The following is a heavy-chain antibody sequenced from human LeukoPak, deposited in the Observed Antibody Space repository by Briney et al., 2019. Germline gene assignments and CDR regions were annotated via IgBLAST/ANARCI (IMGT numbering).Heavy chain of an antibody. Sequence: SETLSLTCAVYGGSFSGYYWSWIRQPPGKGLEWIGEINHSGSTNYNLPLKSRVTISVDTSKNQFSLKLSSVTAADTAVYYCARGPSITIFFDYWGQGTLVTVSS. CDR3: ARGPSITIFFDY. CDR2: INHSGST. V-gene: IGHV4-34*01. CDR1: GGSFSGYY. J-gene: IGHJ4*02. D-gene: IGHD3-9*01.